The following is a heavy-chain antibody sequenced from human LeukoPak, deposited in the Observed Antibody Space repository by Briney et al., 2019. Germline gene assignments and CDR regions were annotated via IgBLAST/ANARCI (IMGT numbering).Heavy chain of an antibody. CDR2: ISSSGSDI. CDR1: GFTFSSYE. V-gene: IGHV3-48*03. D-gene: IGHD3-10*01. Sequence: PGGSLRLSCAASGFTFSSYEMNWVRQAPGKGLEWVSYISSSGSDIYNADSVKGRFTISRDNAKNSLYLQMNSLRAEDTAVYYCARDPYGSGRKGSWGQGTLVTVSS. CDR3: ARDPYGSGRKGS. J-gene: IGHJ5*02.